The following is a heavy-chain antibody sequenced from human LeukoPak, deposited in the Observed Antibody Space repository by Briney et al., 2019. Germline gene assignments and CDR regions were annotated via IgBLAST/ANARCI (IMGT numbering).Heavy chain of an antibody. V-gene: IGHV3-23*01. CDR1: GFTFSTYA. CDR2: ISDSGGYT. CDR3: AKRIVGRFYYFDY. D-gene: IGHD1-26*01. Sequence: GSLRLSCAASGFTFSTYAMTWVRQAPGKGLEWVSTISDSGGYTYYADSVKGRFTISRDNSENTLYLQMNSLRAEDTAVYYCAKRIVGRFYYFDYWGQGTLVTVSS. J-gene: IGHJ4*02.